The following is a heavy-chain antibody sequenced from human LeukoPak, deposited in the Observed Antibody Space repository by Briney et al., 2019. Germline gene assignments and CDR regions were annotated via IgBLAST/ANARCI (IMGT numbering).Heavy chain of an antibody. D-gene: IGHD2-2*01. Sequence: SETLSLTCTVSGGSISSSSYYWGWIRQPPGKGLEWIGSIYYSGSTYYNPSLKSRVTISVDTSKNQFSLKLSSVTAADTAVYYCAREIYCSSTSCRLFDYWGQGTLVTVSS. CDR3: AREIYCSSTSCRLFDY. CDR1: GGSISSSSYY. V-gene: IGHV4-39*07. CDR2: IYYSGST. J-gene: IGHJ4*02.